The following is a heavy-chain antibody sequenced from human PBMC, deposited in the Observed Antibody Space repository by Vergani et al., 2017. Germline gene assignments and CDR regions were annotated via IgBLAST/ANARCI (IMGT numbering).Heavy chain of an antibody. D-gene: IGHD4-17*01. CDR3: ARGMTTVTTTNWFDP. Sequence: QVQLQESGPGLVKPSETLSLTCTVSGGSISSYYWSWIRQPPGKGLEWIGYIYYSGSTNYHPSLKSRVTISVDTSKNQFPLKLSSVTAADTAVYYCARGMTTVTTTNWFDPWGQGTLVTVSS. CDR2: IYYSGST. CDR1: GGSISSYY. V-gene: IGHV4-59*01. J-gene: IGHJ5*02.